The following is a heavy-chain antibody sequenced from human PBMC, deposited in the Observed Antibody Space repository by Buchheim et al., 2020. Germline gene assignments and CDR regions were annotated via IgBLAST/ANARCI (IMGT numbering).Heavy chain of an antibody. Sequence: EVQLVESGGGSVQPGGSLRLSCVSSEFTFSYHWMGWVRQAPGKGLEWVAKIKQDGSDKYYVDSVKGRFTSSRDNAKKSLYLQMDSLRVEDTAIYYCAKKVTYRADSWGQGTL. D-gene: IGHD1-14*01. V-gene: IGHV3-7*01. CDR2: IKQDGSDK. CDR3: AKKVTYRADS. J-gene: IGHJ4*02. CDR1: EFTFSYHW.